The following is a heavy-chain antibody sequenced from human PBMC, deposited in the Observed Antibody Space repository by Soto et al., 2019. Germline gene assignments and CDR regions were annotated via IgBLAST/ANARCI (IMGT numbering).Heavy chain of an antibody. J-gene: IGHJ5*02. V-gene: IGHV3-30*03. CDR2: ISYDGSNK. D-gene: IGHD1-1*01. CDR3: VRCWGTGDGSTLGYNWFDP. Sequence: QEQVVESGGGVVQPGRSLRLSCAASGFTVSGYGMHWVRQAPGKGLEWVALISYDGSNKDYADPVKGRFTISRDNSKNTLYLQMNSLRADDTAVYYCVRCWGTGDGSTLGYNWFDPWGPGTLVTVSS. CDR1: GFTVSGYG.